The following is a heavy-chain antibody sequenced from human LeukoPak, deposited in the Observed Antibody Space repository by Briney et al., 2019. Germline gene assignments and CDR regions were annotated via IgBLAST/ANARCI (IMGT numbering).Heavy chain of an antibody. Sequence: GRSLRLSCAASGFTFRRYAMHWVRQAPGKGLEWVAVISYDGSNKYYADSVKGRFTISRDNSKNTLYLQMNSLRAEDTAVYYCARLGWNRVGDYWGQGTLVTVSS. CDR3: ARLGWNRVGDY. CDR1: GFTFRRYA. CDR2: ISYDGSNK. V-gene: IGHV3-30*01. J-gene: IGHJ4*02. D-gene: IGHD1/OR15-1a*01.